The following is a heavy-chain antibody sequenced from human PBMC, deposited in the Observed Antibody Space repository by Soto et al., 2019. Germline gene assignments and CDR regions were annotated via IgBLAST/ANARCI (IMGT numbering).Heavy chain of an antibody. CDR2: ISGSGGST. V-gene: IGHV3-23*01. CDR1: GFTFSIYA. Sequence: AWGSLGLSCAASGFTFSIYAMSWVRQAPGKGLDWVSAISGSGGSTYYADSVKGRFTISRDNSKNTLYLQMNSLRAEDTAVYYCAKCVRSIFGSGSPRAAFDIWGQGTLVTVSS. J-gene: IGHJ3*02. CDR3: AKCVRSIFGSGSPRAAFDI. D-gene: IGHD3-10*01.